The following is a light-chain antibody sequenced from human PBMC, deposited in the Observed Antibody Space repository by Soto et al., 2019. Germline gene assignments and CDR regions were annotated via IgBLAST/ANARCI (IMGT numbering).Light chain of an antibody. Sequence: EIVITHSPATLSVSSGERATLSCRASQSVSSNLAWYQQKPGQAPRLLIYGASTRATGIPARFSGSGSGTEFTLTISSLQSEDFAVYYCQQYNNWPPKTFGQGTKV. CDR3: QQYNNWPPKT. CDR2: GAS. J-gene: IGKJ1*01. V-gene: IGKV3-15*01. CDR1: QSVSSN.